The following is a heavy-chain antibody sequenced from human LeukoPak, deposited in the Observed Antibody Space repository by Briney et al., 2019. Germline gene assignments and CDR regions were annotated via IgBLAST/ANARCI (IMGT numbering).Heavy chain of an antibody. J-gene: IGHJ4*02. CDR3: AKDKSVSADYYFDY. CDR2: ISTDGNDK. CDR1: GFTFSSHS. V-gene: IGHV3-30*18. Sequence: GGSLRLSCAASGFTFSSHSMNWVRQAPGKGLEWLTVISTDGNDKHYADSVKGRFTVSRDNSKNTLFLQMNNLRTEDTAVYYCAKDKSVSADYYFDYWGQGTLVTVSS. D-gene: IGHD3-10*01.